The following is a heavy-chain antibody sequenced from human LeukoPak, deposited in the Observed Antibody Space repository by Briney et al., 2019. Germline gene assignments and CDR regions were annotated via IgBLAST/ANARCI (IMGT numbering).Heavy chain of an antibody. CDR3: ARIRTNYYDSSGYYAFDY. J-gene: IGHJ4*02. D-gene: IGHD3-22*01. CDR2: ISAYNGNT. V-gene: IGHV1-18*04. Sequence: ASVKVSCKASGYTFTGYYMHWVRQAPGQGLEWMGWISAYNGNTNYAQKLQGRVTMTTDTSTSTAYMELRSLRSDDTAVYYCARIRTNYYDSSGYYAFDYWGQGTLVTVSS. CDR1: GYTFTGYY.